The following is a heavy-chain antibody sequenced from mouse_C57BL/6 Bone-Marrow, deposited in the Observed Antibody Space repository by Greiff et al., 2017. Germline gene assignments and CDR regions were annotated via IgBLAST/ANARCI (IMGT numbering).Heavy chain of an antibody. CDR1: GFTFSDYY. CDR2: ISNGGGST. D-gene: IGHD1-1*01. V-gene: IGHV5-12*01. CDR3: ARLYYGSSLYAMDY. Sequence: DVKLVESGGGLVQPGGSLKLSCAASGFTFSDYYMYWVRQTPEKRLEWVAYISNGGGSTYYPDTVKGRFTISRDNAKNTLYLQMSRLKSEDTAMYYCARLYYGSSLYAMDYWGQGTSVTVSS. J-gene: IGHJ4*01.